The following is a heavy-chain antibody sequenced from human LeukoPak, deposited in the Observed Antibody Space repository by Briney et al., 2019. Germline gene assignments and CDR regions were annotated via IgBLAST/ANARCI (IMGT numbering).Heavy chain of an antibody. CDR1: GFNFDDYA. V-gene: IGHV3-9*01. CDR2: INWKTGNG. J-gene: IGHJ2*01. CDR3: TRRAARWQFDL. Sequence: SLRLSCAVSGFNFDDYAMHWVRQAPGRGLEWVSGINWKTGNGIYADSVKGRFTISRDNAKNSLYLQMSSLRAEDTALYYCTRRAARWQFDLWGRGTLLTVPS. D-gene: IGHD5-24*01.